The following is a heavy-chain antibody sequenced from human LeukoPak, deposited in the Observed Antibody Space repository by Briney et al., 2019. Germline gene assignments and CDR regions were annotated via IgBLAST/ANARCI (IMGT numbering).Heavy chain of an antibody. CDR3: ARDRMDARDSYYYYYYMDV. CDR1: GGTFSNYA. J-gene: IGHJ6*03. CDR2: IIPIFGTA. D-gene: IGHD2-2*03. Sequence: GASVKVSCKASGGTFSNYAINWVRQAPGQGLEWMGGIIPIFGTANYAQKFQGRVTITADESTSTAYMELSSLRSEDTAVYYCARDRMDARDSYYYYYYMDVWGKGTTVTISS. V-gene: IGHV1-69*13.